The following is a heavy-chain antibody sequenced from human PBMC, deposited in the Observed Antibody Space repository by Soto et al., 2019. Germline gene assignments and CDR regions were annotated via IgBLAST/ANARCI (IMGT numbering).Heavy chain of an antibody. V-gene: IGHV1-18*01. D-gene: IGHD1-26*01. CDR2: ISAYNGKT. J-gene: IGHJ6*02. Sequence: QVQLVQSGAEVKKPGASVKVSCKASGYTFTSYGISWVRQAPGQGLEWLGWISAYNGKTNYAQKLQGRVTMTTDTSTSTAYMELRSLRSEDTAVYYCARAVGFGDYYGMVVWGQGTTVTVSS. CDR1: GYTFTSYG. CDR3: ARAVGFGDYYGMVV.